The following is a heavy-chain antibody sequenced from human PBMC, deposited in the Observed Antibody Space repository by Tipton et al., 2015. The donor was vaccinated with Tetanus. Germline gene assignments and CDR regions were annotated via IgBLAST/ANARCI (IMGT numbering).Heavy chain of an antibody. V-gene: IGHV3-23*01. CDR3: SKATHDLNHYYYYHGMDV. D-gene: IGHD1-14*01. Sequence: GSLRLSCAASGFTFSSYAMGWVRRAPGQGLEWVSLIRGNGVYTYYADSVKGRFTISRDNSKNTLYLQMNSLRADDTAIYFCSKATHDLNHYYYYHGMDVWGQGTTVTVSS. CDR1: GFTFSSYA. CDR2: IRGNGVYT. J-gene: IGHJ6*02.